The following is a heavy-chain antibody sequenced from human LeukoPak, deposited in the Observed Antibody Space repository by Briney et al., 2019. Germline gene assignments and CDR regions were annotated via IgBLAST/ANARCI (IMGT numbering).Heavy chain of an antibody. J-gene: IGHJ6*02. CDR1: GYSFTSYW. D-gene: IGHD2/OR15-2a*01. CDR2: IYPGDSDT. V-gene: IGHV5-51*01. Sequence: GESLKISCKGSGYSFTSYWIGWVRQMPGEGLEWMGIIYPGDSDTRCSPSFQGQVTISADKSISTAYLQWSSLKASDTAMYYCARSLSYYYYGMDVWGQGTTVTVSS. CDR3: ARSLSYYYYGMDV.